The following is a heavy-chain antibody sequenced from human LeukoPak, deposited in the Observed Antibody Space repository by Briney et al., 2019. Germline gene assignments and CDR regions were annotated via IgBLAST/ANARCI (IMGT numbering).Heavy chain of an antibody. D-gene: IGHD2-15*01. CDR1: GYTFTSYG. J-gene: IGHJ5*02. CDR2: ISAYNGNT. Sequence: ASVKVSCKASGYTFTSYGISWVRQAPGQGLEWMGWISAYNGNTNYAQKLQGRVTMTTDTSTSTAYMELRSLRSDGTAGYYFPRDGEVVVAAEMGFDPWGQGTLVTVSS. CDR3: PRDGEVVVAAEMGFDP. V-gene: IGHV1-18*01.